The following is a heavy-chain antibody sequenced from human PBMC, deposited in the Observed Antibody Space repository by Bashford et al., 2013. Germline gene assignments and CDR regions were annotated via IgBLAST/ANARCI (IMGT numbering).Heavy chain of an antibody. J-gene: IGHJ6*02. CDR3: ARDRGFYFQRGGSYYYYGMDV. CDR2: LSGRDGAT. Sequence: VRQAPGKGLEWVSSLSGRDGATYYADSVKGRFTISRDNSKYTLYLQMNSLRTEDTAVYYCARDRGFYFQRGGSYYYYGMDVWGQGTTVTVSS. D-gene: IGHD3-10*01. V-gene: IGHV3-23*01.